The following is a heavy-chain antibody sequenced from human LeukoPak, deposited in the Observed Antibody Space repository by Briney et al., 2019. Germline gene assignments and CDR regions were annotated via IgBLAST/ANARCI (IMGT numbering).Heavy chain of an antibody. CDR3: ARDPRCSYDDSGTFDS. J-gene: IGHJ4*02. Sequence: QPGGSLRLSCAASGFSFVNHWMSWVRQAPGKGLEWLANIKQDGSETYYLDSVKGRFTVSRDNAKNSLYLQMNTLRAEDTAIYYCARDPRCSYDDSGTFDSWGQGTLVIVSS. V-gene: IGHV3-7*01. CDR2: IKQDGSET. D-gene: IGHD3-9*01. CDR1: GFSFVNHW.